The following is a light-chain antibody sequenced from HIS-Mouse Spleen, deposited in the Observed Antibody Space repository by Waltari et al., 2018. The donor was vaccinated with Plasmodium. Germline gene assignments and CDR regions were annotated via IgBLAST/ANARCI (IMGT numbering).Light chain of an antibody. CDR1: QSVSSN. V-gene: IGKV3-15*01. J-gene: IGKJ3*01. CDR2: CAA. Sequence: EIVMTQSPATLSVSPGERATLPCRASQSVSSNVAWYQQKPGLAPRLLIYCAATRATGIPARFSGSGSGTEVTLTISSLQSEDFAVYYCQQYNNWSFTFGPGTKVDIK. CDR3: QQYNNWSFT.